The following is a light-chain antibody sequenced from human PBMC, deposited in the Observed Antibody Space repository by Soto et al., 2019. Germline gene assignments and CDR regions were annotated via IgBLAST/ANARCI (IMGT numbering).Light chain of an antibody. J-gene: IGKJ5*01. V-gene: IGKV3-20*01. CDR2: DAS. CDR3: QEYDGAPIT. CDR1: QSIRSER. Sequence: EIVLTQSPYTLSFSPLDRATLSCRASQSIRSERLAWYQQKPGQAPRLVIFDASNRASGMPERFRGSGSGTDFTLTIARLEPEDFAVYYCQEYDGAPITFGLGTRLEIK.